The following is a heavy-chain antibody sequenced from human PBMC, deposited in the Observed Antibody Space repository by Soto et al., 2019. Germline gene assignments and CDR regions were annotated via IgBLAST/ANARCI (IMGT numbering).Heavy chain of an antibody. CDR3: AKPYCSSTSCERGPDAFDI. D-gene: IGHD2-2*01. V-gene: IGHV3-23*01. Sequence: PGGSLRLSCAASGFTFSSYAMSWVRQAPGKGLEWVSAISGRGGSTYYADSVKGGPTIARDNSKNTLYLKMNSLRAEDTAVYYGAKPYCSSTSCERGPDAFDIWGQGTMVTVS. J-gene: IGHJ3*02. CDR2: ISGRGGST. CDR1: GFTFSSYA.